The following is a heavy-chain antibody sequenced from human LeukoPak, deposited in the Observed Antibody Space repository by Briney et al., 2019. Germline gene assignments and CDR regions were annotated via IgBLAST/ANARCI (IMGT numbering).Heavy chain of an antibody. V-gene: IGHV4-39*01. CDR3: ARNASDSGTSYFDY. CDR1: GGSISSGTYY. J-gene: IGHJ4*02. D-gene: IGHD1-26*01. Sequence: PSETLSLTCTVSGGSISSGTYYWGWISQPPGKGLEWIGSIYYSGSTSYNPSLKSRVTISVDTSKNQFSLKLDSVTAADTAVYYCARNASDSGTSYFDYWGQGTLVTVSS. CDR2: IYYSGST.